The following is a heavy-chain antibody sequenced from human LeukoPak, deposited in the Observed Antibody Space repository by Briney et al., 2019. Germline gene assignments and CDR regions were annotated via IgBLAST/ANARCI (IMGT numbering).Heavy chain of an antibody. CDR3: AKDRGSSSAAYGMDV. Sequence: GRSLRLSCVASGFTFSSYGMHWVRQAPGKGLEWVALISFDGVKTDYADSVKGRFTISRDSSQNTLYLQMNSLRAEDTAVYYCAKDRGSSSAAYGMDVWGQGTTVTVSS. D-gene: IGHD6-13*01. J-gene: IGHJ6*02. CDR1: GFTFSSYG. CDR2: ISFDGVKT. V-gene: IGHV3-30*18.